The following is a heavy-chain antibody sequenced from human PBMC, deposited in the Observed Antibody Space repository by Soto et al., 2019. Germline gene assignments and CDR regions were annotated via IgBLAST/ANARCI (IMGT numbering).Heavy chain of an antibody. D-gene: IGHD2-15*01. CDR3: SRDVVVGAKALDY. V-gene: IGHV3-7*01. CDR2: IKEDGSEK. Sequence: GSLRLSCAASGFTFSNYWMTWVRQAPGKGLEWVANIKEDGSEKHYVDSVKGRFTISRDNAKNSLYLQMNSLRVEDTAVYFCSRDVVVGAKALDYWGQGALVTVSS. CDR1: GFTFSNYW. J-gene: IGHJ4*02.